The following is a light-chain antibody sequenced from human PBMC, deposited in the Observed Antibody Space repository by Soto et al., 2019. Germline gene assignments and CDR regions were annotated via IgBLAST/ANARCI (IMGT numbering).Light chain of an antibody. CDR1: QSVSSN. V-gene: IGKV3-15*01. J-gene: IGKJ5*01. CDR2: GAS. CDR3: QQRSNWPRIT. Sequence: EIVMTQSPATLSVSPGERATLSCRASQSVSSNLAWYQQKPGQAPSLLIYGASTRATGTPARFSGSGSGTDFTLTISSLQSEDLAIYYCQQRSNWPRITFGQGTRLEIK.